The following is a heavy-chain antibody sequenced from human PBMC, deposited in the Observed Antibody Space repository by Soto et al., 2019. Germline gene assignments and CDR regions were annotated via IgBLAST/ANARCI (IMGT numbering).Heavy chain of an antibody. CDR1: GFTFSSYS. D-gene: IGHD3-22*01. Sequence: EVQLVESGGGLVQPGGSLRLSCAASGFTFSSYSMNWVRQAPGKGLEWVSYISSSSSTIYYADSVKGRFTISRDNAKNSMYLQMNSLRDEDTAVYYCAITSPRPDDSSGTYYYGMDVWGQGTTVTVSS. V-gene: IGHV3-48*02. J-gene: IGHJ6*02. CDR3: AITSPRPDDSSGTYYYGMDV. CDR2: ISSSSSTI.